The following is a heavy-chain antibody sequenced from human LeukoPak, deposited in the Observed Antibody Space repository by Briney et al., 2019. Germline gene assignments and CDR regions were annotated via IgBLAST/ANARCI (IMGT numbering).Heavy chain of an antibody. CDR3: AKDSPMIVVVITYDAFDI. J-gene: IGHJ3*02. Sequence: GGSLRLSCAASGFTFSSYWMHWVRQAPGKGPEWVSAISGSGGSTYYADSVKGRFTISRDNSKNTLYLQMNSLRAEDTAVYYCAKDSPMIVVVITYDAFDIWGQGTMVTVSS. CDR1: GFTFSSYW. V-gene: IGHV3-23*01. D-gene: IGHD3-22*01. CDR2: ISGSGGST.